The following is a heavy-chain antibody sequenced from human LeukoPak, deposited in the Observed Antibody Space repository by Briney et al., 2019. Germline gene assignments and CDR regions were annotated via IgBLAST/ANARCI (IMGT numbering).Heavy chain of an antibody. V-gene: IGHV3-15*04. CDR1: GFTFSSYA. CDR3: TTRDYYDSK. CDR2: IGSNAEGGTT. J-gene: IGHJ4*02. D-gene: IGHD3-22*01. Sequence: PGGSLRLSCAASGFTFSSYAMSWVRQAPGKGLEWVGRIGSNAEGGTTDYAAPVKGRFTISRDDSKNTLYLQMNSLKTEDTAVYYCTTRDYYDSKWGQGTLVTVSS.